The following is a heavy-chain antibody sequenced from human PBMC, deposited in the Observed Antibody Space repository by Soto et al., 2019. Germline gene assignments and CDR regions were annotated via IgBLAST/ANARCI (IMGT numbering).Heavy chain of an antibody. D-gene: IGHD3-22*01. V-gene: IGHV1-18*01. CDR2: ISAYNGNT. Sequence: GASVKVSCKASGYTFTSYGISWVRPAPGQGLEWMGWISAYNGNTNYAQKLQGRVTMTTDTSTSTAYMELRSLRSDDTAVYYCARDLGTLYFNRSGYYPAPYWCPATLGTGFS. J-gene: IGHJ4*02. CDR3: ARDLGTLYFNRSGYYPAPY. CDR1: GYTFTSYG.